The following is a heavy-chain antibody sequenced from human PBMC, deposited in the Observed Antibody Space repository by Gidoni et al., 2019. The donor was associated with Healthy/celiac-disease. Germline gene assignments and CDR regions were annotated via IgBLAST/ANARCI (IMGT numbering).Heavy chain of an antibody. CDR3: ASWGPVITFGGVIVISDPYDI. D-gene: IGHD3-16*02. CDR2: IHYSGST. V-gene: IGHV4-39*07. CDR1: GGSISSSRYY. Sequence: QLQLQESGPGLVKPSETLSLTCTVSGGSISSSRYYWGWIRQPPGKGLEWLGSIHYSGSTYYNPSLKIRVTISVDTSKNQFSLKLSSVTAADTAVYYCASWGPVITFGGVIVISDPYDIWGQGTMVTVSS. J-gene: IGHJ3*02.